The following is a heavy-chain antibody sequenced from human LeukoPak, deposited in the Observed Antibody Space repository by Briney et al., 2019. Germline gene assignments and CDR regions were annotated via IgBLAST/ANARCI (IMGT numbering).Heavy chain of an antibody. V-gene: IGHV3-30*18. CDR1: GFTFSSYG. J-gene: IGHJ4*02. D-gene: IGHD6-19*01. CDR3: AKAASYSSGWNYFDY. Sequence: GGSLRLSCAASGFTFSSYGMHWVRQAPGKGLEWVAVISYDGSNKYYADPVKGRFTISRDNSKNTLYLQMNSLRAEDTAVYYCAKAASYSSGWNYFDYWGQGTLVTVSS. CDR2: ISYDGSNK.